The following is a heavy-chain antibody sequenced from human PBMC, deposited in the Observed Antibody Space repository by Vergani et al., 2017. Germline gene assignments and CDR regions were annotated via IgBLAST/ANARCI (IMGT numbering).Heavy chain of an antibody. CDR2: IYTSGST. CDR3: ARGAPARIFGVVIRGRAMDV. Sequence: QVQLQESGPGLVKPSQTLSLTCTVSGGSISSGSYYWSWIRQPAGKGLEWIGRIYTSGSTNYNPSLKSRVTISVDKSKNQFSLKLSSVTAADTAVYYCARGAPARIFGVVIRGRAMDVWGKGTTVTVSS. J-gene: IGHJ6*04. D-gene: IGHD3-3*01. V-gene: IGHV4-61*02. CDR1: GGSISSGSYY.